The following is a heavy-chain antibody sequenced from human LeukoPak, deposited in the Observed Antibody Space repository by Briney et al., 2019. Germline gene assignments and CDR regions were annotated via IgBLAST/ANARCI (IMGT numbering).Heavy chain of an antibody. D-gene: IGHD2-8*01. J-gene: IGHJ4*02. CDR3: ARHLYEGYYFDY. CDR2: IYHSGSS. Sequence: SGTLSLTCAVSGASISSSNWWSWVRQPPGKGLEWTGEIYHSGSSNYNPSLKSRVTISIDKSRNQFSLQLSSVTAADTAVYYCARHLYEGYYFDYWGQGTLVTVSS. CDR1: GASISSSNW. V-gene: IGHV4-4*02.